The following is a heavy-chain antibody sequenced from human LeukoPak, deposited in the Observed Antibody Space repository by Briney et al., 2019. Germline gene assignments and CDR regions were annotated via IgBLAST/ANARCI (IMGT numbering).Heavy chain of an antibody. J-gene: IGHJ4*02. D-gene: IGHD4-17*01. CDR2: IYSTGTT. Sequence: GGSLRLSCAASGFTVNSNYMTWVRQAPGQGREWGSLIYSTGTTYYADSVKGRFTISRDNSKNTLYLQMNSLRAEDTAVYYCARLVIDYGDRRLDYWGQGTLVTVSS. CDR3: ARLVIDYGDRRLDY. V-gene: IGHV3-66*02. CDR1: GFTVNSNY.